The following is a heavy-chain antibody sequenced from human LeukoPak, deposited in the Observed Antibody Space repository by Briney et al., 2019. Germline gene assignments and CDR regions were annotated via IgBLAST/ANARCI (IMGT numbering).Heavy chain of an antibody. J-gene: IGHJ4*02. Sequence: PGGSLRLSCAASGFTFSSYGMHWVRQAPGKGLEWVAFIRYDGSNKYYADSVKGRFTISRDNSKNTLHLQMNSLRAEDTAAYYCARFYANEWELPHWGQGTLVTVSS. CDR2: IRYDGSNK. V-gene: IGHV3-30*02. D-gene: IGHD1-26*01. CDR3: ARFYANEWELPH. CDR1: GFTFSSYG.